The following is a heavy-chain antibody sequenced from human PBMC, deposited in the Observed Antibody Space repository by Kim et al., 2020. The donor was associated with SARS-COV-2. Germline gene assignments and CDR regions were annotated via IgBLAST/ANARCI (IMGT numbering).Heavy chain of an antibody. V-gene: IGHV3-23*01. D-gene: IGHD6-13*01. CDR1: GFTFSTYV. CDR2: ISGSGSST. J-gene: IGHJ5*02. CDR3: AKNGAAAGTLGYNWFDP. Sequence: GGSLRLSCAASGFTFSTYVMSWVRQAPGKGLEWVSVISGSGSSTYYADSVKGRFTISRDNSKNTLYLQMNSLRAEDTATYYCAKNGAAAGTLGYNWFDPWGQGTLVTVSS.